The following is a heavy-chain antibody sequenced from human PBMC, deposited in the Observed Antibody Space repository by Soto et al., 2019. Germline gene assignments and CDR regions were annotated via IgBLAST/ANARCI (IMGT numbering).Heavy chain of an antibody. D-gene: IGHD3-10*01. CDR3: ARDGTYYYGSDTYYGMDV. CDR2: INPNSGGT. CDR1: GYTFTGYY. J-gene: IGHJ6*02. Sequence: GASVKVSCKASGYTFTGYYMHWVRQAPGQGLEWMGWINPNSGGTNYAQKFQGWVTMTRDTSISTDYMELSRLRSDDTAVYYCARDGTYYYGSDTYYGMDVWGQGTTVTVSS. V-gene: IGHV1-2*04.